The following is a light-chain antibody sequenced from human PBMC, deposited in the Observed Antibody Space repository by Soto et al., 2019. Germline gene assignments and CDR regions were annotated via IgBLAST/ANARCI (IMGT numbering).Light chain of an antibody. Sequence: EIVLTQSPATLSLSPGERATLSCRASQSVSSYLAWYQQKPGQAPRLLIYDASNRATGIPARFSGSGSGTDFTLTISSLGPEDFAVYYCQQRSNWPPRGATFGGGTKVEIK. CDR3: QQRSNWPPRGAT. CDR2: DAS. J-gene: IGKJ4*01. CDR1: QSVSSY. V-gene: IGKV3-11*01.